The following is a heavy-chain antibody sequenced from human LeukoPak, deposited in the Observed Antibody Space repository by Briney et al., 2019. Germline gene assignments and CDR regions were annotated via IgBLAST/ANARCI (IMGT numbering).Heavy chain of an antibody. CDR1: GFSLSTSGVG. CDR3: AHRLKYCSGTSCRNWFDP. V-gene: IGHV2-5*01. J-gene: IGHJ5*02. CDR2: IYWNDDK. Sequence: SGPTLVNPTQTLTLTCTFSGFSLSTSGVGVGWIRQPPGKALEWLALIYWNDDKRYSPSLKGRLTITKDTSKNQVVLTMTNMDPVDTATYYCAHRLKYCSGTSCRNWFDPWGQGTLVTVSS. D-gene: IGHD2-2*01.